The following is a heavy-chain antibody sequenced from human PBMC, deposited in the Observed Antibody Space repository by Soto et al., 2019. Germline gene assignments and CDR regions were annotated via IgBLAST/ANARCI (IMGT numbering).Heavy chain of an antibody. CDR1: GGTFSSYA. V-gene: IGHV1-69*06. Sequence: SLKVSCKASGGTFSSYAISWVRQAAGQGLEWMGGIIPIFGTANYAQKFQGRVTITADKSTSTAYMELSSLRSEDTAVYYCARAGVVVPFNYWGQGTLVTVSS. CDR2: IIPIFGTA. CDR3: ARAGVVVPFNY. J-gene: IGHJ4*02. D-gene: IGHD3-22*01.